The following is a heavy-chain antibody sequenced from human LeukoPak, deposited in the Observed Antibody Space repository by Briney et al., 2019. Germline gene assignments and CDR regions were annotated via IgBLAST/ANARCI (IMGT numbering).Heavy chain of an antibody. CDR3: AKTTYYYDSSGPEAFDY. D-gene: IGHD3-22*01. CDR1: AFTFSSYA. Sequence: GSLRLSCAASAFTFSSYAMSWVRQAPGKGLEWVSAISGSGGSTYYADSVKGRFTISRDNSKNTLYLQMNSLRAEDTAVYYCAKTTYYYDSSGPEAFDYWGQGTLVTVSS. CDR2: ISGSGGST. J-gene: IGHJ4*02. V-gene: IGHV3-23*01.